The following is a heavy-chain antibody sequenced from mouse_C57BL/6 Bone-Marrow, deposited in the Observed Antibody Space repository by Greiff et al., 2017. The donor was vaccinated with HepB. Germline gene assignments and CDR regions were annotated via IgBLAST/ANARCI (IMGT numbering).Heavy chain of an antibody. J-gene: IGHJ3*01. CDR1: GYTFTSYG. D-gene: IGHD1-1*01. Sequence: QVHVKQSGAELARPGASVKLSCKASGYTFTSYGISWVKQSTGQGLEWIGEIYPRSGNTYYNEKFKGKATLTADKSSSTAYMELRSLTSEDSAVYFCARDYYGSSYVAWFAYWGQGTLVTVSA. CDR3: ARDYYGSSYVAWFAY. V-gene: IGHV1-81*01. CDR2: IYPRSGNT.